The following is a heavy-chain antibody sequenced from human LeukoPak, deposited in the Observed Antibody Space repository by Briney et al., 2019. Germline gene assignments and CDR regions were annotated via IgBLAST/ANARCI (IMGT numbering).Heavy chain of an antibody. CDR2: TYYRSKWYY. Sequence: SQTLSLTCATSGDSVSSNSAAWNWIRQSPSRGLEWLGRTYYRSKWYYDYAVAVKSRISINPDTSKNQFSLQLSSVTPEDTAVYYCARDPVGGSTIFDYWGQGTLVTVSS. CDR3: ARDPVGGSTIFDY. J-gene: IGHJ4*02. CDR1: GDSVSSNSAA. D-gene: IGHD1-26*01. V-gene: IGHV6-1*01.